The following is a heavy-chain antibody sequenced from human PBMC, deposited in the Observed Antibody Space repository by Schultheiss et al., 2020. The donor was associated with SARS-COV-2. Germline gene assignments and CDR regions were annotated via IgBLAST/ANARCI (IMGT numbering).Heavy chain of an antibody. D-gene: IGHD3-9*01. J-gene: IGHJ6*02. CDR2: ISYDGSNK. Sequence: GGSLRLSCAASGFTFSSYGMHWVRQAPGKGLEWVAVISYDGSNKYYADSVKGRFTISRDNSKNTLYLQMNSLRAEDTAVYYCARSYYDILTGYYHYGMDVWGQGTTVTVSS. CDR3: ARSYYDILTGYYHYGMDV. V-gene: IGHV3-30*03. CDR1: GFTFSSYG.